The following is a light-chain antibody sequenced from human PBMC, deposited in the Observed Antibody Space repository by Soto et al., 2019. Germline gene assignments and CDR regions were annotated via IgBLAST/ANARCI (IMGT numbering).Light chain of an antibody. V-gene: IGLV1-51*01. J-gene: IGLJ7*01. CDR2: DNN. CDR3: GTWDSSLSAWV. Sequence: QSVLTQPPSVSAAPGQKVTISCSGSSSNIGNSYVSWYQQLPGTAPKLLIYDNNKRPSGIPDRFSGSKSGTSATLGITGLQTGDEADYYCGTWDSSLSAWVFGGGTQLTVL. CDR1: SSNIGNSY.